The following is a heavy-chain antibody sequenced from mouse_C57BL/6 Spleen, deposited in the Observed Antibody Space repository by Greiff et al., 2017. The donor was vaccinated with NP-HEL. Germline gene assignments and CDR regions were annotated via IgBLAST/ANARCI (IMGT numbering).Heavy chain of an antibody. J-gene: IGHJ2*01. Sequence: EVQGVESGGGLVKPGGSLKLSCAASGFTFSDYGMHWVRQAPEKGLEWVAYISSGSSTIYYADTVKGRFTISRDNAKNTLFLQMTSLRSEDTAMYYCARDFSRAYFDYWGQGTTLTVSS. V-gene: IGHV5-17*01. CDR3: ARDFSRAYFDY. CDR1: GFTFSDYG. D-gene: IGHD3-3*01. CDR2: ISSGSSTI.